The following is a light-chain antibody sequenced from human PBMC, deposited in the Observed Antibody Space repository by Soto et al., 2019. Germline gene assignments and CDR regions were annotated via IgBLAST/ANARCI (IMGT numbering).Light chain of an antibody. J-gene: IGKJ2*01. CDR3: QQYGSSPPYT. V-gene: IGKV3-20*01. Sequence: EIVLTQSPGTLSLSPGERATLSCRASHSVSSSYLAWYQQKPGQAPRLLIYGASSTATGSPDRFSGSGSGTDFTLTISRLETEDFAVYYCQQYGSSPPYTFGQGTKLEIK. CDR1: HSVSSSY. CDR2: GAS.